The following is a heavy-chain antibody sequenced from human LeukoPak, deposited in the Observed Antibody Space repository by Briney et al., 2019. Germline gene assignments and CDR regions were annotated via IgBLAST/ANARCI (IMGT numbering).Heavy chain of an antibody. V-gene: IGHV3-9*01. D-gene: IGHD3-9*01. J-gene: IGHJ4*02. CDR2: ISWNSGSI. CDR3: ARDPLYDILTGYSYYFDY. CDR1: GFTFDDYA. Sequence: HPGRSLRLSCAASGFTFDDYAMLWVRQAPGKGLEWVSGISWNSGSIGYADSVKGRFTISRDNAKNSLYLQMNSLRAEDTAVYYCARDPLYDILTGYSYYFDYWGQGTLVTVSS.